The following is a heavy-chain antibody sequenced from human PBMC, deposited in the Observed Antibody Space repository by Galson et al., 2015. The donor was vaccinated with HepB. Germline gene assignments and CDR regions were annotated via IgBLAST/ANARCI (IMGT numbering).Heavy chain of an antibody. CDR1: GDSVSSNSAA. V-gene: IGHV6-1*01. J-gene: IGHJ3*02. CDR3: AREGYCTNGVCSDAFDI. CDR2: TYYRSKWYN. Sequence: CAISGDSVSSNSAAWNWIRQSPSRGLEWLGRTYYRSKWYNDYAVSVKSRITINPDTSKNQFSLQLNSVTPEDTAVYYCAREGYCTNGVCSDAFDIWGQETMVTVSS. D-gene: IGHD2-8*01.